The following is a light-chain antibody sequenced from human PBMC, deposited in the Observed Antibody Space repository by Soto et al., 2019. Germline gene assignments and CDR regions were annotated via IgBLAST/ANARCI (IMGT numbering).Light chain of an antibody. V-gene: IGKV1-5*03. CDR2: KAS. CDR1: QSISSW. CDR3: QQYNTYST. J-gene: IGKJ1*01. Sequence: IHITHSPSTVSASVGDRVTITCRASQSISSWLAWYQQKPGKAPKLLIYKASSLESGVPSRFSGSGSETEFTLTISSLQPDDFATYYCQQYNTYSTFGQGTKVDIK.